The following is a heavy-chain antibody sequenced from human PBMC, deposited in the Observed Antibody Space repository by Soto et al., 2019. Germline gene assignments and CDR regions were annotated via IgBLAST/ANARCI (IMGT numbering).Heavy chain of an antibody. CDR2: ISYDGSNK. Sequence: QVQLVESGGGVVQPGRSLRLSCAASGFTFSSYAMHWVRQAPGKGLEWVAVISYDGSNKYYADSVKGRFTISRDNSKNTLYLQMNSLRAEDTAVYYCARHGSGSYYKSGYYFDYWGHGTLVTVSS. V-gene: IGHV3-30-3*01. J-gene: IGHJ4*01. CDR1: GFTFSSYA. D-gene: IGHD3-10*01. CDR3: ARHGSGSYYKSGYYFDY.